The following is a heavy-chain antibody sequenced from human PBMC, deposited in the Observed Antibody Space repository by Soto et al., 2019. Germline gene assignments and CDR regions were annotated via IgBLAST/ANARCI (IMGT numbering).Heavy chain of an antibody. Sequence: TWGSLRLSCAASGFAFSGSAMYWVRQASGKGPEWAGRIRSKGHNYATEYAASVKGRFTISRDDSKNTAYLQMNSLQTEDTAVYYCTRDLFSYDYSGILWFDPWGQGTLVTVSS. CDR2: IRSKGHNYAT. D-gene: IGHD3-16*01. V-gene: IGHV3-73*01. CDR1: GFAFSGSA. J-gene: IGHJ5*02. CDR3: TRDLFSYDYSGILWFDP.